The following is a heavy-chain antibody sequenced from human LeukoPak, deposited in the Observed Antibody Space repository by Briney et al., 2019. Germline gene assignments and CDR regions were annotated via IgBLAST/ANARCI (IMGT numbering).Heavy chain of an antibody. CDR3: ARSGVESGYCTHFDY. CDR2: ISYSGST. J-gene: IGHJ4*02. V-gene: IGHV4-59*08. Sequence: PSETLSLTCSVSGGSISSYCWSWTQQPPGKGLECIGYISYSGSTNYNPSLKSRVTISVDTSKNQFSLKLSSVTAADTAVYYCARSGVESGYCTHFDYWGQGTLVTVAS. CDR1: GGSISSYC. D-gene: IGHD3-3*01.